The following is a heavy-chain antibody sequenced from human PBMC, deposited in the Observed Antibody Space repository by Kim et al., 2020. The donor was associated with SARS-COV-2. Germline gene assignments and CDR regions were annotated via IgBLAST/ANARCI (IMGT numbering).Heavy chain of an antibody. V-gene: IGHV5-10-1*01. J-gene: IGHJ6*02. Sequence: GESLKISCKGSGYSFTSYWISWVRQMPGKGLEWMGRIDPSDSYTNYSPSFQGHVTISADKSNSTAYLQSSSLKASDTALYYCASFRIFGVVLYGMDVWGQGTTVPVSS. CDR1: GYSFTSYW. D-gene: IGHD3-3*01. CDR3: ASFRIFGVVLYGMDV. CDR2: IDPSDSYT.